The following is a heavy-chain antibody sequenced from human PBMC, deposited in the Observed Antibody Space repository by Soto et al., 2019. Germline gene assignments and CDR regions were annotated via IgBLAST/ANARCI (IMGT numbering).Heavy chain of an antibody. V-gene: IGHV6-1*01. CDR3: ARGLTSLLTDYYYGMDV. J-gene: IGHJ6*02. Sequence: PSQTLSLTCAISGDSVSSNSAAWNWIRQSPSRGLEWLGRTYYRSKWYNDYAVSVKSRITINPDTSKNQFSLQLNSVTPEDTAVYYCARGLTSLLTDYYYGMDVWGQGTTVTVSS. D-gene: IGHD2-21*01. CDR2: TYYRSKWYN. CDR1: GDSVSSNSAA.